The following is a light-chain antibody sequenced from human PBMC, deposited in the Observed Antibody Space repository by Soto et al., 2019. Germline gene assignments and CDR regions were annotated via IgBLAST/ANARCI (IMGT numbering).Light chain of an antibody. CDR3: AAWDDSLSDVV. V-gene: IGLV1-47*01. CDR1: SSNIGSNY. CDR2: RNN. Sequence: QLVLTQPPSTSGTPGQRVTISCSGSSSNIGSNYVYWYQQVPGTAPKLLIYRNNQRPSGVPDRFSGSKSGTSASLAISGLRSEDEADYYCAAWDDSLSDVVFGGGTKVTVL. J-gene: IGLJ2*01.